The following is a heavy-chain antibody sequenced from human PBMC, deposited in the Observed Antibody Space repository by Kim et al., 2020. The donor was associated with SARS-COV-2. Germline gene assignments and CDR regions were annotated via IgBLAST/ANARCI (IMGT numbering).Heavy chain of an antibody. CDR1: GYTFTSYA. D-gene: IGHD3-22*01. CDR2: INAGNGNT. Sequence: ASVNVSCKASGYTFTSYAMHWVRQAPGQRLELMGWINAGNGNTKYSQKFHGRVPITSDTSDSTAYIELSSRRSEDTAVYYCARFSAYYYDSGSVARNI. V-gene: IGHV1-3*01. CDR3: ARFSAYYYDSGSVARNI. J-gene: IGHJ3*02.